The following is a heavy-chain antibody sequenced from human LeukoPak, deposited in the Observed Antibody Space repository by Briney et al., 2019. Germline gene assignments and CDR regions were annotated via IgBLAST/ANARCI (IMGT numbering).Heavy chain of an antibody. J-gene: IGHJ3*02. CDR3: AKLSSSGYHDAFVI. Sequence: GGSLRLSCAASGFTFSSYGMHWVRQAPGKGLEWVAVIWYDGSNKYYADSVKGRFTISRDNSKNTLYLQMNSLRAEDTAVYYCAKLSSSGYHDAFVIWGQGTMVTVSS. CDR1: GFTFSSYG. CDR2: IWYDGSNK. D-gene: IGHD3-22*01. V-gene: IGHV3-33*06.